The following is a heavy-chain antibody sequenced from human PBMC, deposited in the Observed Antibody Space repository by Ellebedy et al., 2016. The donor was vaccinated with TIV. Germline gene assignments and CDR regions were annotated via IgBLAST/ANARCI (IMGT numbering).Heavy chain of an antibody. J-gene: IGHJ4*02. D-gene: IGHD1-26*01. Sequence: SETLSLTCTVSGGSISSYYWSWIRQPPGKGLEWIGYIYYSGSTNYNPSLKSRVTISVDTSKNQFSLKLSPVTAADTAVYYCARVPVGATYFDYWGQGTLVTVSS. V-gene: IGHV4-59*01. CDR2: IYYSGST. CDR3: ARVPVGATYFDY. CDR1: GGSISSYY.